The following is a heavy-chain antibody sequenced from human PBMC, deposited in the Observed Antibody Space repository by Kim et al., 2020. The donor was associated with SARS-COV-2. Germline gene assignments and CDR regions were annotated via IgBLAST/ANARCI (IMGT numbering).Heavy chain of an antibody. Sequence: SETLSLTCTVSGGSISSSSYYWGWIRQPPGKGLEWIGSIYYSGSTYYNPSLKSRVTISVDTSKNQFSLKLSSVTAADTAVYYCARLLAYDTAEYFQHWGQGTLVTVSS. V-gene: IGHV4-39*01. J-gene: IGHJ1*01. CDR3: ARLLAYDTAEYFQH. CDR2: IYYSGST. CDR1: GGSISSSSYY. D-gene: IGHD2-21*01.